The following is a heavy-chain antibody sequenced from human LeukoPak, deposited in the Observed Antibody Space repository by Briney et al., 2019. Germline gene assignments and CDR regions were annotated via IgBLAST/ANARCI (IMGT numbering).Heavy chain of an antibody. V-gene: IGHV4-30-2*05. J-gene: IGHJ4*02. D-gene: IGHD2-2*01. CDR2: IYHSGST. CDR3: ARSVVPAATLRSYYFDY. Sequence: PSETLSLTCTVSGGSISSGGYYWSWIRQPPGKGLEWIGYIYHSGSTYYNPSLKSRVTISVDTSKNQFSLKLSSVTAADTAVYYCARSVVPAATLRSYYFDYWGQGTLVTVSS. CDR1: GGSISSGGYY.